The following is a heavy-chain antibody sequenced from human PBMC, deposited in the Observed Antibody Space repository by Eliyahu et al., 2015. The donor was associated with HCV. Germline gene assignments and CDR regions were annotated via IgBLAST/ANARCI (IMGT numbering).Heavy chain of an antibody. J-gene: IGHJ5*02. CDR3: ARDLMGFLEWLPWFDP. V-gene: IGHV3-11*01. D-gene: IGHD3-3*01. CDR2: ISSSGSTI. Sequence: QVQLVESGGGLVKPGGSLRLSCAASGFXFSDSYMSWIRQAPGKGLEWVSYISSSGSTIYYADSVKGRFTISRDNAKNSLYLQMNSLRAEDTAVYYCARDLMGFLEWLPWFDPWGQGTLVTVSS. CDR1: GFXFSDSY.